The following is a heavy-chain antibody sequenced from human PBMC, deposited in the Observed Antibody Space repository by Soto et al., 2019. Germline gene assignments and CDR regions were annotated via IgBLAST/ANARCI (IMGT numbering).Heavy chain of an antibody. CDR3: AREGCGGDCYYYYGMDV. D-gene: IGHD2-21*02. J-gene: IGHJ6*02. V-gene: IGHV3-7*03. Sequence: GGSLRLSCAASGFTFSSYWMSWVRQAPGKGLEWVANIKQDGSEKYYVDSVKGRFTISRDNAKNSLYLQMSSLRAEDTAVYYCAREGCGGDCYYYYGMDVWGQGTTVTVSS. CDR2: IKQDGSEK. CDR1: GFTFSSYW.